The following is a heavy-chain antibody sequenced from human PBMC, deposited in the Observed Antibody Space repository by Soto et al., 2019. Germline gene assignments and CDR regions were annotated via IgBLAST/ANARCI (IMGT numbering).Heavy chain of an antibody. Sequence: GGSLRLSCAASGFTFSSYGMHWVRQAPGKGLEWVAVISYDGSNKYYADSVKGRFAISRDDSKNMVYLEMNSLKTEDTAIYYCTTDSYMTNIIVRFDYWGHGTLVTVSS. D-gene: IGHD4-17*01. V-gene: IGHV3-30*03. CDR2: ISYDGSNK. CDR3: TTDSYMTNIIVRFDY. J-gene: IGHJ4*01. CDR1: GFTFSSYG.